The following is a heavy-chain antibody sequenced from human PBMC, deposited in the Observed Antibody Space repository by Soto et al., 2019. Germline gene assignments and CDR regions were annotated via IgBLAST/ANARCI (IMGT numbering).Heavy chain of an antibody. J-gene: IGHJ4*02. CDR1: GFTFSSYA. D-gene: IGHD6-13*01. CDR2: ISYDGSNK. V-gene: IGHV3-30-3*01. Sequence: GGSLRLDCAASGFTFSSYAMHGVRQVPGKGLEWVSVISYDGSNKYYADSVKGRFTISRDNSKNTLYLQMNSLRAEDTAVYYCARSGSSSWYSFDYWGQGTLVTVSS. CDR3: ARSGSSSWYSFDY.